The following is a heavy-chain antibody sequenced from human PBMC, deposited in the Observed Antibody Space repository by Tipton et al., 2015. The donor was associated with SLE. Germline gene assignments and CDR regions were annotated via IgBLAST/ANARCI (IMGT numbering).Heavy chain of an antibody. Sequence: TLSLTCAVYGGSFSGYYWSWIRQPPGKGLEWIGEINHSGSTNYNPSLKSRVTISVDTSKNQFSLKLSSVTAADTAVYYCAAQRNPEDYWGQGTLVTVSS. CDR1: GGSFSGYY. CDR2: INHSGST. D-gene: IGHD5-24*01. J-gene: IGHJ4*02. CDR3: AAQRNPEDY. V-gene: IGHV4-34*01.